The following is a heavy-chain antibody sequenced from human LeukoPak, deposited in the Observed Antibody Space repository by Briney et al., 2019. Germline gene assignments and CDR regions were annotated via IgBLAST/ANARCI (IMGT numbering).Heavy chain of an antibody. V-gene: IGHV1-24*01. J-gene: IGHJ4*02. CDR2: FDPESRET. D-gene: IGHD3-22*01. CDR3: SAGLGHYYNNRLHY. CDR1: RFTLTELS. Sequence: ASVKVSCKVSRFTLTELSIHWVRQAPGKGVEWMGGFDPESRETTYAQKFQGRVTMSEDTSTDTAYMELTSLRSEDTAVYFCSAGLGHYYNNRLHYWGQGTLVTVSS.